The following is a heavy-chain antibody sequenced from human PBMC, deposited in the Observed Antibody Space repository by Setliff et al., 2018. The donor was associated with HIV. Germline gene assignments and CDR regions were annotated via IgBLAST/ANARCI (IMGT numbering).Heavy chain of an antibody. CDR2: IYYSGST. CDR1: GGSTTSGGYY. CDR3: AGFSYNFWVYRFDH. Sequence: PSETLSLTCSVSGGSTTSGGYYWSWIRQHPGKGLEYIGYIYYSGSTYYNPSPKSRVTMSIDTSTQQFFLNVTSVTAAETAVYYGAGFSYNFWVYRFDHWGREPWVTVSS. J-gene: IGHJ4*02. D-gene: IGHD3-3*01. V-gene: IGHV4-31*03.